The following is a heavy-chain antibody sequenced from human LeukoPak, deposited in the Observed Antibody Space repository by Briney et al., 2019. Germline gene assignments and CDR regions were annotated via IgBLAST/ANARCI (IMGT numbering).Heavy chain of an antibody. CDR1: GFTFSSYT. CDR3: ARDRDVPAIGMDV. CDR2: ISSSSSYM. J-gene: IGHJ6*02. V-gene: IGHV3-21*06. Sequence: GGSLRLSCAASGFTFSSYTMNWVRQAPGKGLEWVSSISSSSSYMYYADSVKGRFTISRDNAKNSLYLQMDSLRAEDTAVYYCARDRDVPAIGMDVWGQGTTVTVSS.